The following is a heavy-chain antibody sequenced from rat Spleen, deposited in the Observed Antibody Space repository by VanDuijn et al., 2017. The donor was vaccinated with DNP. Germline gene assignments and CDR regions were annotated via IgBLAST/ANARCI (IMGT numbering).Heavy chain of an antibody. CDR3: TRDGEGY. J-gene: IGHJ2*01. Sequence: EVQLVESDGGLVQPGRSLKLSCAASGFTFSDYYMAWVRQAPTKGLEWVATISYDGSSTYYRDSVKGRFTISRDNAKSTLYLQMNSLRSEDTATYYCTRDGEGYWGQGVMVTVSS. V-gene: IGHV5-29*01. D-gene: IGHD1-11*01. CDR2: ISYDGSST. CDR1: GFTFSDYY.